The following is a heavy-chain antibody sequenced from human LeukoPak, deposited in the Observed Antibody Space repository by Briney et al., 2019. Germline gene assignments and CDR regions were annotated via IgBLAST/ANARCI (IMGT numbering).Heavy chain of an antibody. Sequence: GGSLRLSCAASGFTFDDYAMHWVRHAPGKGLEWVSGISWNSGSIGYADSVKGRFTISRDNAKNSLYLQMNSLRAEDTALYYCAKAYGYSYGASDAFDIWGQGTMVTVSS. D-gene: IGHD5-18*01. CDR2: ISWNSGSI. J-gene: IGHJ3*02. CDR1: GFTFDDYA. CDR3: AKAYGYSYGASDAFDI. V-gene: IGHV3-9*01.